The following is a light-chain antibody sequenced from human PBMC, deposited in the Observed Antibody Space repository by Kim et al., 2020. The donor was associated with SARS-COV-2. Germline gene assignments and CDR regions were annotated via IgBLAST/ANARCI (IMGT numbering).Light chain of an antibody. Sequence: SPGESSTHPRRACHSVSRDLAWYQREPGQAPRHLNYDASNRATSIPARFSGSGSGTDVTLTISSLDPEDFTVYYFQQRSNRPLTFGGGTKV. CDR2: DAS. CDR3: QQRSNRPLT. V-gene: IGKV3-11*01. CDR1: HSVSRD. J-gene: IGKJ4*01.